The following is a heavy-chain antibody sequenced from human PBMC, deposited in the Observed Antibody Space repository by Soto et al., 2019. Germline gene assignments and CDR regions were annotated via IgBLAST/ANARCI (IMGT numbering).Heavy chain of an antibody. CDR2: INPNSGAT. J-gene: IGHJ5*02. Sequence: ASVKVSCKASGYTFTGYFMHWVRQAPGEGLEWMGWINPNSGATKYAPKFQGRVTMTRDTSNRTAYLELSRLTSDDTATYYCARGGGTTLAPLPWGQGTPVTVSS. CDR1: GYTFTGYF. CDR3: ARGGGTTLAPLP. V-gene: IGHV1-2*02. D-gene: IGHD3-16*01.